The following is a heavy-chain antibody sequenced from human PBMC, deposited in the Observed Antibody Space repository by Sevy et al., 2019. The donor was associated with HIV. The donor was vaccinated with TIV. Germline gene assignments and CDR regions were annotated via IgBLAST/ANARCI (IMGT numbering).Heavy chain of an antibody. CDR2: ISYDGSNK. CDR1: GFTFSSYA. CDR3: ARDLGSGYYYGWFDP. Sequence: GGSLRLSCAASGFTFSSYAMHWVRQAPGKGLEWVAVISYDGSNKYYADSVKGRFTISRDNSKNTLYLQMNSLRAGDTAVYYCARDLGSGYYYGWFDPWGQGTLVTVSS. D-gene: IGHD3-22*01. J-gene: IGHJ5*02. V-gene: IGHV3-30-3*01.